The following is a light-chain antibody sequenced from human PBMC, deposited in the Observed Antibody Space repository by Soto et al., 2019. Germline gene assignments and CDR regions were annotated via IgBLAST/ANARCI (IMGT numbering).Light chain of an antibody. J-gene: IGLJ3*02. CDR1: SIDVGNFDL. Sequence: QSVLTQPPSVSGSPAQSVTISCTGTSIDVGNFDLVSWYQQPPGTAPKLLIYQVSNRPSGVPDRFSGSQSGNTASLTISGLQSEDEADYYCSLKTSSGTWVFGGGTKVTVL. CDR3: SLKTSSGTWV. V-gene: IGLV2-18*01. CDR2: QVS.